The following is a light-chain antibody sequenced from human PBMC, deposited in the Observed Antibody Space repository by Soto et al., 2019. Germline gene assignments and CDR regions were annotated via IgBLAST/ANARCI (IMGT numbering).Light chain of an antibody. J-gene: IGKJ1*01. CDR3: QQYDTYWT. Sequence: DIQMTQSPSTLSGSVGDRVTITCRASQTISSWLAWYQQKPGKAPKLLIYGASNVQSGVPSRFSGSGSGTEFTLTISSLQPGDFATYYCQQYDTYWTFGQGTKVDIK. V-gene: IGKV1-5*03. CDR2: GAS. CDR1: QTISSW.